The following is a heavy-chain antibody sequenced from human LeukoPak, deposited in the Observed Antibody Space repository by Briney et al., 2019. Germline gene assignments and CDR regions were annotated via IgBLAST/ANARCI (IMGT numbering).Heavy chain of an antibody. CDR1: GFTFSNYG. Sequence: PGGSLRLSCAASGFTFSNYGMHWVRQAPGKGLEWVAVIYDDGSKEYFADSVKGRFTISRDNSKNTALLQMNRLRVEDTAVFYCARDFKSGYVDSWGQGTLVSVSS. J-gene: IGHJ4*02. CDR2: IYDDGSKE. V-gene: IGHV3-33*01. D-gene: IGHD3-3*01. CDR3: ARDFKSGYVDS.